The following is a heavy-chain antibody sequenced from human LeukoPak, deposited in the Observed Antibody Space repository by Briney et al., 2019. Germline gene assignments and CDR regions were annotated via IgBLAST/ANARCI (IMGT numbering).Heavy chain of an antibody. CDR1: GFSFSNYA. D-gene: IGHD5-18*01. Sequence: GGSLRLSCAASGFSFSNYAIHWVRQGPGKGPEWVASIAYDGRQQYYAESVKGRFTLSRDNSKNTVYLQMTSLRVEDTAVYYCARPPDTDLSGNDYWGQGTLVIVSS. J-gene: IGHJ4*02. CDR2: IAYDGRQQ. CDR3: ARPPDTDLSGNDY. V-gene: IGHV3-30*04.